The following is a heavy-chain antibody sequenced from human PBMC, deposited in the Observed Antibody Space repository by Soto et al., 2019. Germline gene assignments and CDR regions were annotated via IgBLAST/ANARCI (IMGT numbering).Heavy chain of an antibody. CDR3: ARENYDILTGYYGPFDP. CDR2: IIPIFGTA. V-gene: IGHV1-69*13. D-gene: IGHD3-9*01. CDR1: GGTFSSYA. J-gene: IGHJ5*02. Sequence: SVKVSCKASGGTFSSYAISWVRQAPGQGLEWMGGIIPIFGTANYAQKFQGRVTITADESTSTAYMELSSLRSEDTAVYYCARENYDILTGYYGPFDPWGQGTLVTVSS.